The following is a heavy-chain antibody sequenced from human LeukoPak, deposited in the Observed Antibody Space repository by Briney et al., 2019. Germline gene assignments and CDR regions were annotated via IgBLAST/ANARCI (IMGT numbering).Heavy chain of an antibody. J-gene: IGHJ4*02. CDR2: ISSSGAST. D-gene: IGHD6-19*01. V-gene: IGHV3-23*01. Sequence: GGSLRLSCVVSEFTFSSYSMTWVRQGPERGLEWVSAISSSGASTYYADSVKGRFTISRDNSKNTLYLQMNSLTAEDTAVYYCAQKPNRSGWYQDYWGQGTLVTVSS. CDR3: AQKPNRSGWYQDY. CDR1: EFTFSSYS.